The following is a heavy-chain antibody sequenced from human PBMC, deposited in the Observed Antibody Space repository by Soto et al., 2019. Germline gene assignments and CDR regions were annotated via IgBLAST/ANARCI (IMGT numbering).Heavy chain of an antibody. Sequence: PGGSLRLSCAASGFTFSSYGMHWVRQAPGKGLEWVAVIWYDGSNKYYADSVKGRFTISRDNSKNTLYLQMNSLRAEDTAVYYCARDTARAMVRIYYGMDVWGQGTTVTV. J-gene: IGHJ6*02. CDR2: IWYDGSNK. D-gene: IGHD3-10*01. CDR3: ARDTARAMVRIYYGMDV. CDR1: GFTFSSYG. V-gene: IGHV3-33*01.